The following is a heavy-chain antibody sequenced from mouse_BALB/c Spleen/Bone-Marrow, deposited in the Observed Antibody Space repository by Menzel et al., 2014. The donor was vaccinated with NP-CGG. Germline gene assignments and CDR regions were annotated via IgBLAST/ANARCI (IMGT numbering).Heavy chain of an antibody. D-gene: IGHD6-1*01. CDR3: ARRGSPCYFDY. Sequence: EVKLMESGPELVKPGASVKISCKASGYTFTDYNMHWVKQSHGKSLEWIGYIYPNNGGTGYNQKFKSKATVTADNSSSTAYMELRSLTSEDSAVYYCARRGSPCYFDYWGQGTTLTVSS. V-gene: IGHV1S29*02. CDR1: GYTFTDYN. J-gene: IGHJ2*01. CDR2: IYPNNGGT.